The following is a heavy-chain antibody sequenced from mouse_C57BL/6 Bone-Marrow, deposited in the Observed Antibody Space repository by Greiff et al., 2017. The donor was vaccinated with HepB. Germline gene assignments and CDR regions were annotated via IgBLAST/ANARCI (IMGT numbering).Heavy chain of an antibody. V-gene: IGHV5-6*01. J-gene: IGHJ2*01. D-gene: IGHD2-4*01. Sequence: EVKVVESGGDLVKPGGSLKLSCAASGFTFSSYGMSWVRQTPDKRLEWVATISSGGSYTYYPDSVKGRFTISRDNAKNTLYLQMSSLKSEDTAMRGYYDYDGPCFDYWGQGTTLTVSS. CDR2: ISSGGSYT. CDR3: YDYDGPCFDY. CDR1: GFTFSSYG.